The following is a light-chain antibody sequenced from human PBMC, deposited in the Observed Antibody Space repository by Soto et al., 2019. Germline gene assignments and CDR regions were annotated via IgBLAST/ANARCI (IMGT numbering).Light chain of an antibody. V-gene: IGKV3-20*01. CDR2: GAS. J-gene: IGKJ1*01. CDR3: HQYGNSPPT. CDR1: QTVSTNS. Sequence: EIVLTQSPGTLSLSPGERATLSCRASQTVSTNSLAWYRRKPGQAPRLLIYGASNRATDIPRRFSGSGSGTDFTLTITRLEPADFAVYYCHQYGNSPPTFGPGTRVEMK.